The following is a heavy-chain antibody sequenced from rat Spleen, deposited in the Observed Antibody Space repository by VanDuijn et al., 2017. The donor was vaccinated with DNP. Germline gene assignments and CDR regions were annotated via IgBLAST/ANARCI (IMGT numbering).Heavy chain of an antibody. Sequence: EVQLVESGGGLVQPGRSLKLSCEVSGFTFSNYGMAWVRQAPTKGLEWVASISTGRGTTYYRDSVTGRLTISRDNAKNTLYLQVDSLRSEDTATYYCARHMDTGPYYAMDVWGQGISVTVSS. CDR2: ISTGRGTT. CDR3: ARHMDTGPYYAMDV. V-gene: IGHV5S13*01. CDR1: GFTFSNYG. D-gene: IGHD4-1*01. J-gene: IGHJ4*01.